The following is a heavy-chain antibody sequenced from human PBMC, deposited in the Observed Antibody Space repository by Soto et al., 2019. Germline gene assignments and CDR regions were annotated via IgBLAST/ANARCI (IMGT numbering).Heavy chain of an antibody. V-gene: IGHV3-66*01. D-gene: IGHD4-17*01. CDR3: ARDYGLRWYLGWDDAFDI. Sequence: EVQLVESGGGLVQPGGSLRLSCAASGFTVSSNYMSWVRQAPGKGLEWVSVIYSGGSTYYEDSVKGRFTISRDNSKNTLYRKMNSLRAEDTAVYYCARDYGLRWYLGWDDAFDIWGQGTMVTVSS. CDR2: IYSGGST. J-gene: IGHJ3*02. CDR1: GFTVSSNY.